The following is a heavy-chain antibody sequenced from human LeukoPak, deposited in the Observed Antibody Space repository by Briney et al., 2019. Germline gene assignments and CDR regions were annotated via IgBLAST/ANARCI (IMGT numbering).Heavy chain of an antibody. V-gene: IGHV4-59*12. CDR2: IYYSGST. J-gene: IGHJ5*02. CDR1: GGSISPYY. CDR3: ARDSGTTGEVKFDP. Sequence: SETLSLTCTVSGGSISPYYWSWIRQSPVKGLEWIGSIYYSGSTNYSPSFQSRVAISLDTSKNQFSLKLNSVTAADTAVYYCARDSGTTGEVKFDPWGQRSLVTVSS. D-gene: IGHD3-10*01.